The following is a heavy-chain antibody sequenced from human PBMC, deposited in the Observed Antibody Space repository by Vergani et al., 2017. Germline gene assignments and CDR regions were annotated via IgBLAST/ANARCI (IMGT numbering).Heavy chain of an antibody. CDR3: ARVNTETNGHLYYYYYMDV. CDR1: GASFTSYH. V-gene: IGHV4-34*01. CDR2: IDHTGRP. D-gene: IGHD4-11*01. J-gene: IGHJ6*03. Sequence: QVQLQQWGGGLLKPSETLSLTCVVNGASFTSYHWTWIRQSPGEGLEWVGDIDHTGRPDYNPSLKRRLTMSVDKSRNQFSLTLNSVTATDTAIYFCARVNTETNGHLYYYYYMDVWGQGTAVTVS.